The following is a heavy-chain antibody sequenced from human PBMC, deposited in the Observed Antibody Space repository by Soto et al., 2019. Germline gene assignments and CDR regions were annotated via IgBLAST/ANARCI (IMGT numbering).Heavy chain of an antibody. Sequence: SVKFSCKASGGTFGSQGIAWVRQAPGQGLEWMGGFIAMLGTPTYAKKVQGRATITADESLTSSYLELRSLRSEDTGVYFCARGAMANFDYWGQGTVVTVSS. V-gene: IGHV1-69*13. D-gene: IGHD5-18*01. CDR3: ARGAMANFDY. J-gene: IGHJ4*02. CDR2: FIAMLGTP. CDR1: GGTFGSQG.